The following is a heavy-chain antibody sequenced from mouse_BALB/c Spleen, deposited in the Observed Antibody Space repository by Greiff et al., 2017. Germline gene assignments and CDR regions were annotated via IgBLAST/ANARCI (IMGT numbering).Heavy chain of an antibody. CDR1: GFTFSSYT. D-gene: IGHD2-2*01. J-gene: IGHJ4*01. Sequence: EVMLVESGGGLVQPGGSLKLSCAASGFTFSSYTMSWVRQTPEKRLEWVAYISNGGGSTYYPDTVKGRFTISRDNAKNTLYLQMSSLKSEDTAMYYCARRASTMVTKIYYYAMDYWGQGTSVTVSS. CDR2: ISNGGGST. V-gene: IGHV5-12-2*01. CDR3: ARRASTMVTKIYYYAMDY.